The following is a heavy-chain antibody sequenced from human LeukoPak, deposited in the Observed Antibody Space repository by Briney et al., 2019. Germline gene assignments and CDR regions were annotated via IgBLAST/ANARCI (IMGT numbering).Heavy chain of an antibody. D-gene: IGHD2-15*01. V-gene: IGHV1-69*13. CDR1: GGTFSSYA. J-gene: IGHJ1*01. CDR2: IIPIFGTA. Sequence: SVKVSCKASGGTFSSYAISWVRQAPGQGLEWMGGIIPIFGTANYAQKFQGRVTITADESTSTAYTELSSLRSEDTAVYYCASELLGYCSGGSCYWVELMRGYFQHWGQGTLVTVSS. CDR3: ASELLGYCSGGSCYWVELMRGYFQH.